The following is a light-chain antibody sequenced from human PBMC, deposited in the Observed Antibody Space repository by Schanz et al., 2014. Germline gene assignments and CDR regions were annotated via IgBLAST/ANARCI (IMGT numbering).Light chain of an antibody. V-gene: IGKV4-1*01. CDR2: WAS. CDR3: QQYYTTPFT. CDR1: QSVLYTSDIKNY. Sequence: DIVMTQSPDSLPVSLGERATINCKSSQSVLYTSDIKNYLAWYQHKPGQPPKLLISWASTRESGVPDRFTGSGSGTDFTLTITSLQAEDVAVYYCQQYYTTPFTFGQGTKLDI. J-gene: IGKJ2*01.